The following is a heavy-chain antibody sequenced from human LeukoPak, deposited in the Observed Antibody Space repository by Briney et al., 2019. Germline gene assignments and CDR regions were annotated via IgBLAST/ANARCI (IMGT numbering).Heavy chain of an antibody. CDR2: IYPGDSDT. J-gene: IGHJ4*02. D-gene: IGHD5-24*01. Sequence: GESLKISCNGSGYXFTSYWICWVRQMPGKGLGWMGIIYPGDSDTRYSPSFQGQVTISADKSISTAYLQWSSLKASDTAMYYCARRRDGYNYFDYWGQGTLVTVSS. CDR1: GYXFTSYW. CDR3: ARRRDGYNYFDY. V-gene: IGHV5-51*01.